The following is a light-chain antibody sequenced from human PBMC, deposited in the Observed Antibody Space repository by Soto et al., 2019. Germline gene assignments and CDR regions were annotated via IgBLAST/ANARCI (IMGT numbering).Light chain of an antibody. CDR1: SSDVGGYDY. V-gene: IGLV2-11*01. Sequence: QSVLTQPRSVSGSPGQSVTISCTGTSSDVGGYDYVSWCQQRPGKAPKLLIYDVTRRPSGVPDRFSGSKSGNTASLTISGLQAEDEADYYCCSYAGAYTWMFGGGTKVTVL. J-gene: IGLJ3*02. CDR2: DVT. CDR3: CSYAGAYTWM.